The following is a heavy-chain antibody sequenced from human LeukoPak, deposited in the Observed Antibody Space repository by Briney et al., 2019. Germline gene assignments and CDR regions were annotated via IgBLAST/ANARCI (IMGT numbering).Heavy chain of an antibody. V-gene: IGHV3-23*01. D-gene: IGHD1-14*01. CDR2: ISGGGGST. J-gene: IGHJ5*02. CDR3: AKGSGINHYHWIDP. CDR1: GFTFSSYA. Sequence: GGSLRLSCSASGFTFSSYAMHWVRQAPGKGLEWASGISGGGGSTYYADSVKGRFTISRDNSKNTLYLQLDSLRAEDTALYYCAKGSGINHYHWIDPWGQGTLVTVSS.